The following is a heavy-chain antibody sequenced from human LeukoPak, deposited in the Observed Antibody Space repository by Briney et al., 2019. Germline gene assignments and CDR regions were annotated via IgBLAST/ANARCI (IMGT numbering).Heavy chain of an antibody. CDR3: ALTAAGTYAESLIIWFDP. V-gene: IGHV6-1*01. J-gene: IGHJ5*02. Sequence: SQTLSLTCAISGDSVSSNSAAWNWIRQSPSRGLEWLGRTYYRSKWYNDYAVSVKSRITINPDTSKNQFSLQLNSVTPEDTAVYYCALTAAGTYAESLIIWFDPWGQGTLVTVSS. CDR2: TYYRSKWYN. CDR1: GDSVSSNSAA. D-gene: IGHD6-13*01.